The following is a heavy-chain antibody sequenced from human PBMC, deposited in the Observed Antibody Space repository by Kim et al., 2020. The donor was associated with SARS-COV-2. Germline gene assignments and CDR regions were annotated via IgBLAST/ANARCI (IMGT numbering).Heavy chain of an antibody. CDR1: GGSISSTNW. D-gene: IGHD3-3*01. CDR3: AVNYDFRTGAYRFDY. J-gene: IGHJ4*02. Sequence: SETLSLTCAVSGGSISSTNWWSWVRQPPGKGLEWIGEVYHSGSTHYNPPLKSRVIISIDKSKNQLFLKVNSVTTADTAVYFCAVNYDFRTGAYRFDYWGQGTLVTVSS. V-gene: IGHV4-4*02. CDR2: VYHSGST.